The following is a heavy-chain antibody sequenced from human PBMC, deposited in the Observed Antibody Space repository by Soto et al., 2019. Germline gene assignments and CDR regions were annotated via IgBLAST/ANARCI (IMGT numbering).Heavy chain of an antibody. CDR1: GDTFNFYT. D-gene: IGHD3-10*01. CDR3: ATIYGSGSTAFDY. V-gene: IGHV1-69*02. CDR2: TIPMLGMA. J-gene: IGHJ4*02. Sequence: QVQLVQSGAEVKKPGSSVKVSCTASGDTFNFYTISWVRQAPGQGLEWMGRTIPMLGMADYPQKFQGRVRISADKSTSTVYMTLPRLRSEDTAVYYCATIYGSGSTAFDYWGQGTLVTVSS.